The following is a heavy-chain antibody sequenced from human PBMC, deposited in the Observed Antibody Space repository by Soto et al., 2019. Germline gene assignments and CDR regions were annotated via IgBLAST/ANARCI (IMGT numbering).Heavy chain of an antibody. CDR3: AREPRQGDRIYYFDN. J-gene: IGHJ4*02. CDR1: GGSISSYS. V-gene: IGHV4-59*01. CDR2: IYSSGST. Sequence: PSETLSLTCTVSGGSISSYSWNWIRQPPGKGLEWIGYIYSSGSTNYNPSLKSRVTISVDTSKNQFSLKLSSVTAADTAVYYCAREPRQGDRIYYFDNWGQGTLVTVS. D-gene: IGHD2-21*02.